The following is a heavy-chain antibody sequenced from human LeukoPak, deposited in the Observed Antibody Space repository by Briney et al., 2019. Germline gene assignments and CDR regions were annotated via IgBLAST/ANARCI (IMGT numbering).Heavy chain of an antibody. CDR1: VASFSSYA. V-gene: IGHV1-69*06. CDR2: IIPIFGTP. Sequence: SLKVSCKASVASFSSYAISWVRQAPGQGLEWMGRIIPIFGTPNYAQRFQGRVTITADIVSSTAYMEVNNLTSEDTAVYFCAKQGALRQDYYMDVWGNGTTVTVSS. J-gene: IGHJ6*03. CDR3: AKQGALRQDYYMDV.